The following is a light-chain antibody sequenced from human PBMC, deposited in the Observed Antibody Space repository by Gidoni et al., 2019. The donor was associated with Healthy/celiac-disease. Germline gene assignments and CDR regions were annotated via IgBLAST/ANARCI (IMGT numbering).Light chain of an antibody. CDR1: SGRIASNY. J-gene: IGLJ3*02. Sequence: NFMLTQPHSVSEAPGKTVTISCTRRSGRIASNYVHWYTQRPGSSPTTVISDDNQRPSGVPDRFSGSIDSSSNSASLTISGLKTEDEADYYCQSYDSSTWVFGGGTKLTVL. CDR3: QSYDSSTWV. V-gene: IGLV6-57*01. CDR2: DDN.